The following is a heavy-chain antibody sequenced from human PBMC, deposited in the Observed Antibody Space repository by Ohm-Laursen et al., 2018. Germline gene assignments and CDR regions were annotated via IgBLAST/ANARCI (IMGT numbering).Heavy chain of an antibody. D-gene: IGHD7-27*01. Sequence: GTLSLTCTVSGGSISSTSYYWGWIRQPPGKGLEWIGYIYYSGSTNYNPSLKSRVTISVDTSKNQFSLKLSSVTAADTAVYYCARALGGYPIPYYYGMDVWGQGTTVTVSS. V-gene: IGHV4-61*05. CDR2: IYYSGST. CDR1: GGSISSTSYY. CDR3: ARALGGYPIPYYYGMDV. J-gene: IGHJ6*02.